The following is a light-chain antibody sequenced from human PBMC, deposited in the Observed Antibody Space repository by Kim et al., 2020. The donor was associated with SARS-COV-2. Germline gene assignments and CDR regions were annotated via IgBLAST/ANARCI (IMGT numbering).Light chain of an antibody. CDR3: QQYYSTPPS. V-gene: IGKV4-1*01. J-gene: IGKJ2*03. CDR1: QTVLYNSNNKNY. Sequence: DIVMTQSPDSLVVSLGERATLNCKSSQTVLYNSNNKNYLAWYQQKPGQAPKLLIYWASIRESGVSDRFSGSGSETDFTLTISSLQAEDGAVYYCQQYYSTPPSFGQGTKLEI. CDR2: WAS.